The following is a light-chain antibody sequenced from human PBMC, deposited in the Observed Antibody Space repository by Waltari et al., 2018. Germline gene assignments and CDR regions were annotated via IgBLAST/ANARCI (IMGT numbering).Light chain of an antibody. J-gene: IGKJ1*01. Sequence: EIVLTQSPGTLSLSPGQTATLSCRASQSVGRTLAWYQQKSGRAPSPLIYGASIRATGIPDRFSGSGSGTDFSLTIREVEPEDFAVYHCQHYLRLPVTFGQGTKVEI. CDR3: QHYLRLPVT. CDR1: QSVGRT. V-gene: IGKV3-20*01. CDR2: GAS.